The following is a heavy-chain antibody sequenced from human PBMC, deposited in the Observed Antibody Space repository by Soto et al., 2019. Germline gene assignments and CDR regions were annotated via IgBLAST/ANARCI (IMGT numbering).Heavy chain of an antibody. D-gene: IGHD2-2*01. Sequence: PGGSLRLSCAASGFSFRMYWMHWVRQAPGKGLVWVSLVNYDETTTSYADSVKGRFTISRDNVKNTLYLQMNSLRAEDTAVYYCTRSITGFSYADSWGRGTLVTVSS. CDR2: VNYDETTT. CDR3: TRSITGFSYADS. CDR1: GFSFRMYW. V-gene: IGHV3-74*01. J-gene: IGHJ4*02.